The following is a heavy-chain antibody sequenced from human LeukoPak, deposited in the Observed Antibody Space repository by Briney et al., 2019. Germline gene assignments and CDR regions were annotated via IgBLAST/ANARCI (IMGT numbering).Heavy chain of an antibody. D-gene: IGHD3-3*01. CDR2: IYHSGST. V-gene: IGHV4-30-2*01. CDR1: GGSISSGGYY. J-gene: IGHJ6*03. Sequence: KTSQTLSLTCTVSGGSISSGGYYWSWIRQPPGKGLEWIGYIYHSGSTYYNPSLKSRVTISVDRSKNQFSLKLSSVTAADTAVYYCARVDVFGVVSSDYYYYYMDVWGKGTTVTVSS. CDR3: ARVDVFGVVSSDYYYYYMDV.